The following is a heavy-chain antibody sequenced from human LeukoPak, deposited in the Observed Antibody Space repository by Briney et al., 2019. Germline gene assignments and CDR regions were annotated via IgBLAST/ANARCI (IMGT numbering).Heavy chain of an antibody. CDR2: IYPGDSDT. D-gene: IGHD1-26*01. V-gene: IGHV5-51*01. CDR1: GYSFTSYW. CDR3: ARLGSSIVGATYYYYMDV. J-gene: IGHJ6*03. Sequence: GESLKISCKGSGYSFTSYWIGWVRQMPGKGLEWMGIIYPGDSDTRYSPSFQGQVTISADKSISTAYLQWSSLKASDTAMYYCARLGSSIVGATYYYYMDVWGKGTTVIISS.